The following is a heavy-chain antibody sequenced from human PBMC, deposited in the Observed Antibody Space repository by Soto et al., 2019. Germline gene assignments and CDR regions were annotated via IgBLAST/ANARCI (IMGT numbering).Heavy chain of an antibody. CDR3: ASLVVAARVDY. J-gene: IGHJ4*02. CDR1: GGTFSSYA. Sequence: ASVKVSCKASGGTFSSYAISWVRQAPGQGLEWMGGIIPIFGTANYAQKFQGRVTITADESTSTAYMELSSLRSEDTAVYYCASLVVAARVDYWGQGTLVTSPQ. V-gene: IGHV1-69*13. D-gene: IGHD2-15*01. CDR2: IIPIFGTA.